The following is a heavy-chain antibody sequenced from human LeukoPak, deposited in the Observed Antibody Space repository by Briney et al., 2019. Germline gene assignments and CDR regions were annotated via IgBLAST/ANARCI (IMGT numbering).Heavy chain of an antibody. CDR3: ARGDWFDP. J-gene: IGHJ5*02. Sequence: ASVKVSCKASGYTFTSYDTNWVRQAPGQGLEWMGWVSGYNGNTNYAQKFEGRVAMTTDTSSSTAYMELRSLRSDDTAIYYCARGDWFDPWGQGTLVTVSS. CDR1: GYTFTSYD. V-gene: IGHV1-18*01. D-gene: IGHD2-21*01. CDR2: VSGYNGNT.